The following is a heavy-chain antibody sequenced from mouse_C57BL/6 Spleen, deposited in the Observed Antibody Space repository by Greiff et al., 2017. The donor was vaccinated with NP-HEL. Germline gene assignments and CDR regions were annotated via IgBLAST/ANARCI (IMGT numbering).Heavy chain of an antibody. CDR3: ARATVRARYGWFAV. D-gene: IGHD1-1*01. Sequence: VQLKQSGPELVKPGASVKMSCKASGYTFTDYNIHWVKQSHGKSLEWIGYINPNNGGTSYNQKFKGKATLTVNKSSSTAYMQRRSLTSEDAEDYYCARATVRARYGWFAVWGTGTPVTVS. CDR1: GYTFTDYN. V-gene: IGHV1-22*01. J-gene: IGHJ1*03. CDR2: INPNNGGT.